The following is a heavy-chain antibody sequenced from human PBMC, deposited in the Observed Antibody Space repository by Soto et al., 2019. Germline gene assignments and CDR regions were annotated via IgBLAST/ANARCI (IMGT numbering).Heavy chain of an antibody. CDR2: IIPIFGTA. CDR1: GGTFSSYA. J-gene: IGHJ5*02. V-gene: IGHV1-69*12. D-gene: IGHD1-26*01. Sequence: QVQLVQSGAEVKKPGSSVKVACKASGGTFSSYAISWVRQAPGQGLEWMGGIIPIFGTANYAQKFQGRVTISADESTSTAYMELSSLRSEDTPVYYCAIEWELLRNWFDPWGQGTLVTVSS. CDR3: AIEWELLRNWFDP.